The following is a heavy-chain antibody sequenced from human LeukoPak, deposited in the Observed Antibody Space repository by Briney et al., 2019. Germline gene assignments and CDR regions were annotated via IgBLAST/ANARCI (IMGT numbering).Heavy chain of an antibody. CDR1: GGSFSGDY. Sequence: PSETLSLTCAVYGGSFSGDYWSWIRQPPGKGLEWIGEINHSGSTDYNPSLKSRVTISVDTSKNQFSLKLSSVTAADTAVYYCARGRELRPYYYYYGMDVWGQGTTVTVSS. V-gene: IGHV4-34*01. D-gene: IGHD1-7*01. CDR2: INHSGST. J-gene: IGHJ6*02. CDR3: ARGRELRPYYYYYGMDV.